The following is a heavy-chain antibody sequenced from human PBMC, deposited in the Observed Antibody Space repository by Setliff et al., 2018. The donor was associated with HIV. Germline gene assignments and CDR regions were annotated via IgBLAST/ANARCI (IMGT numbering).Heavy chain of an antibody. D-gene: IGHD3-3*02. CDR1: GYTFTSYG. CDR2: ISAYNGDT. J-gene: IGHJ6*02. Sequence: ASEKVSCKASGYTFTSYGISWVRQAPGQGLEWMGWISAYNGDTKYAQKVQGRVTLTTDTSSSTVYMELRSLRSADTAVYYCARDAWVEFLEWTFYGMDVWGQGTTVTVSS. CDR3: ARDAWVEFLEWTFYGMDV. V-gene: IGHV1-18*01.